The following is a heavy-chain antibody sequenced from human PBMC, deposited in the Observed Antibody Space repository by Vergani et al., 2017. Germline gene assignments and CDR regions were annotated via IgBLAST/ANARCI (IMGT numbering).Heavy chain of an antibody. J-gene: IGHJ4*02. V-gene: IGHV4-34*01. CDR2: INHRGST. D-gene: IGHD6-19*01. Sequence: QVQLQQWGAGLLKPSETLSLTCAVYGGSFSGYYWSWIRQLPGTGLEWIGEINHRGSTNYNPSLKRRVTISIDTSKKQFSLKLSSVTAAYTAVYYCARGDSSGCFDYWGQGTLVTVSS. CDR1: GGSFSGYY. CDR3: ARGDSSGCFDY.